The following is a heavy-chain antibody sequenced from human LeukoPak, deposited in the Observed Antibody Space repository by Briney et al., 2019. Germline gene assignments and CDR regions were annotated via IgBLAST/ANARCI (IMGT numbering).Heavy chain of an antibody. V-gene: IGHV3-7*01. CDR3: ARGSGSISYFDY. CDR1: DFTFSFYW. Sequence: GGSLRLSCVASDFTFSFYWMTWVRQAPGKGLEWVANILPDGSQKYYVDSVKGRFAISRDNPKNSLYLQINSLRAEDTAVYYCARGSGSISYFDYWGQGTLVTVSS. D-gene: IGHD3-22*01. CDR2: ILPDGSQK. J-gene: IGHJ4*02.